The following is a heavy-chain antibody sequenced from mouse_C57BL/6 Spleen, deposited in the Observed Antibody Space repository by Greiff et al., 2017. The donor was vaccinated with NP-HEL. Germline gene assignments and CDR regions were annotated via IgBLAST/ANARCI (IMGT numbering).Heavy chain of an antibody. CDR1: GFTFSSYA. CDR2: ISDGGSYT. Sequence: EVQVVESGGGLVKPGGSLKLSCAASGFTFSSYAMSWVRQTPEKRLEWVATISDGGSYTYYPDNVKGRFTISRDNAKNNLYLQMSHLKSEDTAMYYCARASFAYWGQGTLVTVSA. CDR3: ARASFAY. V-gene: IGHV5-4*01. J-gene: IGHJ3*01.